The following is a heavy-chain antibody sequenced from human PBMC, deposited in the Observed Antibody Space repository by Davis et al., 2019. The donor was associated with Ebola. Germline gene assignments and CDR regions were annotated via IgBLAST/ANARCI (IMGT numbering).Heavy chain of an antibody. J-gene: IGHJ3*02. V-gene: IGHV3-23*01. CDR3: AKDQVHYDFWSGYDAFDI. Sequence: PGGSLRLSCAAAGFTFRSYAMSWVRQAPGKGLEWVSAISGSGGSTYYADSVKGRFTIPRDNSKNTLFLQMNSLRAEDTAVYYCAKDQVHYDFWSGYDAFDIWGQGTMVTVSS. CDR1: GFTFRSYA. D-gene: IGHD3-3*01. CDR2: ISGSGGST.